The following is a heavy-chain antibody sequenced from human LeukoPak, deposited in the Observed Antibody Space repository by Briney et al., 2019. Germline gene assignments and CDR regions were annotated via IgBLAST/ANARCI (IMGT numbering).Heavy chain of an antibody. V-gene: IGHV3-33*08. CDR1: GFTFSSFG. CDR3: ARDPGGVVYFDY. J-gene: IGHJ4*02. Sequence: GGSLRLSCAASGFTFSSFGMHWVRQAPGKGLEWVAVIWYDGSNKYYADSVKGRFTISRDNSKNTLYLQMNTLRAEDTAVYYCARDPGGVVYFDYWGQGTLVTVSS. CDR2: IWYDGSNK. D-gene: IGHD2-8*01.